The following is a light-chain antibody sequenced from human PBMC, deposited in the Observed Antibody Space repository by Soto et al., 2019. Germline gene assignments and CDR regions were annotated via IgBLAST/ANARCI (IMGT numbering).Light chain of an antibody. V-gene: IGLV2-23*02. CDR1: SSNVGSYKL. CDR2: EVN. CDR3: CSSGGSPTYV. J-gene: IGLJ1*01. Sequence: QSALSQPASVSGSPGNSITISCTGTSSNVGSYKLVSWYQQHPGKAPKLMIFEVNKRPSGVSNRFSGSKSGNTASLTISGLKVEEEADYYCCSSGGSPTYVFGTGTKVTVL.